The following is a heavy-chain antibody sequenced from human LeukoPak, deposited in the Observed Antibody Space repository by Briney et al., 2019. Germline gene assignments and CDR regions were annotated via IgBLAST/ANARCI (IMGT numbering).Heavy chain of an antibody. CDR3: ARDPNSSGWFDY. J-gene: IGHJ4*02. V-gene: IGHV3-48*02. CDR2: ISSTSGPI. Sequence: PGGSLRLSCAASEFTFSRYNMNWVRQAPGKGLEWISYISSTSGPIYYADSVKGRFTISRDNAKNSLYPQMNSLRDEDTAVYYCARDPNSSGWFDYWGQGTLVTVSS. CDR1: EFTFSRYN. D-gene: IGHD6-19*01.